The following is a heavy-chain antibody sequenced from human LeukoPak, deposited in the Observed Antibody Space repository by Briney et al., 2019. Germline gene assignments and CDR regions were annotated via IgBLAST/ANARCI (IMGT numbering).Heavy chain of an antibody. V-gene: IGHV4-4*02. J-gene: IGHJ4*02. CDR2: IYHSGST. Sequence: SETLSLTCAVSGGSISSSNWWSWVRQPPGKGLEWIGEIYHSGSTYYNPSLKSRVTISVDTSKNQFSLKLSSVTAADTAVYYCARPGDSYGYNFDYWGQGTLVTVSS. CDR3: ARPGDSYGYNFDY. CDR1: GGSISSSNW. D-gene: IGHD5-18*01.